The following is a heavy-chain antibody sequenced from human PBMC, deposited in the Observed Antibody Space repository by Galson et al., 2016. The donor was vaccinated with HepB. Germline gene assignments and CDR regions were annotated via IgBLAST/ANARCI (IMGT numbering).Heavy chain of an antibody. D-gene: IGHD6-19*01. V-gene: IGHV3-20*01. J-gene: IGHJ5*02. CDR3: ARGGASRVQWLDNWFDP. Sequence: SLRLSCAASGFTFDDNGMGWVRQVPGKGLEWVSGINWSGDTTGYADSVKGRFTISRDNAKNSLYLQMNSLRAEDTAFYHCARGGASRVQWLDNWFDPWGQGTLVTVSS. CDR2: INWSGDTT. CDR1: GFTFDDNG.